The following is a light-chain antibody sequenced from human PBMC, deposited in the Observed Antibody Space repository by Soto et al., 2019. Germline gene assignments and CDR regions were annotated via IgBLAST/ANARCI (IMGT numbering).Light chain of an antibody. V-gene: IGKV3-20*01. CDR2: GAS. CDR1: QSVSSSF. Sequence: EIGGTQSPGTLSLSPGERATLSCRASQSVSSSFLAWYQHKPGQAPRLLIYGASSRATGIPDRFSGSGSGTDFTLTISRLEPEDLAVYYCQQYDSSPYTFGRGTKLAS. CDR3: QQYDSSPYT. J-gene: IGKJ2*01.